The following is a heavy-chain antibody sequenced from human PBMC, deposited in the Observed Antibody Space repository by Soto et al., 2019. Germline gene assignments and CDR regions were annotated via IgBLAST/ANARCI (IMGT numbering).Heavy chain of an antibody. D-gene: IGHD3-10*01. V-gene: IGHV3-9*01. Sequence: GGSLRLSCAASGFTFDDYAMHWVRQAPGKGLEWVSGISWNSGSIGYADSVKGRFTISRDNAKNSLYLQMNSLRAEDTALYYCAKDGEVEDYYYMDVWGKGTTVTVSS. CDR3: AKDGEVEDYYYMDV. CDR2: ISWNSGSI. J-gene: IGHJ6*03. CDR1: GFTFDDYA.